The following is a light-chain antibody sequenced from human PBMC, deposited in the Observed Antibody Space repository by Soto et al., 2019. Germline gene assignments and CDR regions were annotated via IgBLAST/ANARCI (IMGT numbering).Light chain of an antibody. V-gene: IGKV3-15*01. CDR3: QRYREWPWT. CDR1: QSVSSY. CDR2: GAS. J-gene: IGKJ1*01. Sequence: EIVLTQSQATLSLSPGERATLSCRASQSVSSYLAWYQQKPGQAPRLLIYGASTRATGIPARFSGSGSGTEFTLTISSLQSEDFAVYYCQRYREWPWTFGQGTKVDIK.